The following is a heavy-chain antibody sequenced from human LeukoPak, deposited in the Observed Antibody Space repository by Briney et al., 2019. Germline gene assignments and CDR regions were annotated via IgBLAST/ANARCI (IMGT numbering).Heavy chain of an antibody. D-gene: IGHD1-14*01. J-gene: IGHJ4*02. Sequence: PSETLSLTCTVSGYSISSGSYWGWIRQPPGKGLEYIGSIYHSGSTNYNPSLKSRVTISVDTSKNQFSLKLSSVTAADTAVYYCARNSKRFRNPDYWGQGTLVTVSS. CDR3: ARNSKRFRNPDY. V-gene: IGHV4-38-2*02. CDR2: IYHSGST. CDR1: GYSISSGSY.